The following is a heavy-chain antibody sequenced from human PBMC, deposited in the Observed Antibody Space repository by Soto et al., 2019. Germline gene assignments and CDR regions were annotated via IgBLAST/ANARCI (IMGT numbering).Heavy chain of an antibody. CDR3: ARVHSSFRNTPSTDIDP. V-gene: IGHV5-51*01. CDR1: GYSFTSYW. Sequence: GESLKVSCKGSGYSFTSYWIGWVRQMPGKGLEWMGIIYPGDSDTRYSPSFQGQVTISADKSISTAYLQWGSLKASETAMDYCARVHSSFRNTPSTDIDPWAKGPTIPISS. CDR2: IYPGDSDT. J-gene: IGHJ6*04. D-gene: IGHD6-19*01.